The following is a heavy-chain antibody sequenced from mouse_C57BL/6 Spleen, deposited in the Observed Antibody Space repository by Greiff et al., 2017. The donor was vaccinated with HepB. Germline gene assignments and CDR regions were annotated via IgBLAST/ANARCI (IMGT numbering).Heavy chain of an antibody. CDR2: INPNNGGT. CDR3: ARGRLRQEGMDY. D-gene: IGHD2-4*01. V-gene: IGHV1-18*01. J-gene: IGHJ4*01. Sequence: EVQLQQSGPELVKPGASVKIPCKASGYTFTDYNMDWVKQSHGKSLEWIGDINPNNGGTNYNQKFKGKATLTVDKSSSTAYMELRSLTSEDTAVYYCARGRLRQEGMDYWGQGTSVTVSS. CDR1: GYTFTDYN.